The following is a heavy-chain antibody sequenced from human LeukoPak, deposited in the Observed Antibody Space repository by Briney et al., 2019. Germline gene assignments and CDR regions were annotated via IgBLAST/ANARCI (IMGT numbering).Heavy chain of an antibody. CDR1: GFTSSSYA. V-gene: IGHV3-23*01. D-gene: IGHD6-25*01. Sequence: GGPLRLSCAASGFTSSSYAMSWVRQAPGKGLEWVSAISGSGGSTYYADSVKGRFTISRDNSKNTLYLQMNSLRAEDTAVHYCARGQRRGSFDPWGQGTLVTVSS. CDR2: ISGSGGST. CDR3: ARGQRRGSFDP. J-gene: IGHJ5*02.